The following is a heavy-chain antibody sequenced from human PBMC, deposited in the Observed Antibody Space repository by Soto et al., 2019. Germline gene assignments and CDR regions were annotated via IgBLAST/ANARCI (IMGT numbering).Heavy chain of an antibody. CDR2: IIPLSGTA. CDR1: GGSFSNYG. Sequence: QVQLVQSGAEVKKPGSSVKVSCKASGGSFSNYGFSWVRQAPGQGLEWMGGIIPLSGTAKYAQKFQGRVTISADTYTRTAYMELSTLRSDDTAVYYCAREADSVNYYGAADFNYGMDVWGQGNTVTVS. V-gene: IGHV1-69*06. J-gene: IGHJ6*02. CDR3: AREADSVNYYGAADFNYGMDV. D-gene: IGHD1-26*01.